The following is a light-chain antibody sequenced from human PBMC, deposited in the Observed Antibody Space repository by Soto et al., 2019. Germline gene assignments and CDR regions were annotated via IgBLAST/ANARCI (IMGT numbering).Light chain of an antibody. Sequence: QSVLTQSPSVSAAPGQKVSISCSGSSSNIGNNYVSWYQQLPGTAPKLLIYDNNKRPSGIPDRFSGSKSGTSATLGITGLQTGDEADYYCGTWDDSLNGRGVVFGGGTKLTVL. CDR1: SSNIGNNY. V-gene: IGLV1-51*01. CDR3: GTWDDSLNGRGVV. J-gene: IGLJ2*01. CDR2: DNN.